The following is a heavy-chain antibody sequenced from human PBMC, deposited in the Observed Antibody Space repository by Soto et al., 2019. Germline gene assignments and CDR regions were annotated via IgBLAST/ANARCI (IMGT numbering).Heavy chain of an antibody. D-gene: IGHD3-3*01. CDR2: ISNGGDT. CDR3: ARDEFGGAYDFWH. V-gene: IGHV3-66*01. CDR1: EFAVINYF. J-gene: IGHJ4*02. Sequence: EVQLVESGGGLVQPGGSVRLSCAASEFAVINYFMAWVRQAPGKGLEWVSVISNGGDTYYADSVKGRFTISRDNSKNTLYLQMNTLRVEDTAVHYCARDEFGGAYDFWHGGQGTLVIVSS.